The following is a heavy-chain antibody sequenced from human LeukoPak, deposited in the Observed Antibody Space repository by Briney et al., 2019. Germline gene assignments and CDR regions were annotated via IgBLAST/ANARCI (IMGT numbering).Heavy chain of an antibody. CDR2: IWYDASNK. V-gene: IGHV3-33*01. CDR1: GFTFSSFG. J-gene: IGHJ4*02. CDR3: VRGVGVSRFNYLDS. D-gene: IGHD6-13*01. Sequence: PGGSLRLSCAASGFTFSSFGMHWVRQAPGKGLEWVAVIWYDASNKYYADSVKGRFAISRVNSKNTLYLQMNSLRDDDTAVYYCVRGVGVSRFNYLDSWGQGTLVIVSS.